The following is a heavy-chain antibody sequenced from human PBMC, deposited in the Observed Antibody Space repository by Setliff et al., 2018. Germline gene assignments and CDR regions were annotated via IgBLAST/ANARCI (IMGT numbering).Heavy chain of an antibody. CDR3: ARAPGRQDYHYMEL. V-gene: IGHV4-59*11. CDR1: GASINNHY. Sequence: SETLSLTCTVSGASINNHYWAWIRQPPGKGLVWIGYVSHSGSTDYNPSLRSRVTVSVDTSRIHFSLKLRSVTAADTAVYYCARAPGRQDYHYMELWGKGTTVTVS. CDR2: VSHSGST. D-gene: IGHD2-15*01. J-gene: IGHJ6*03.